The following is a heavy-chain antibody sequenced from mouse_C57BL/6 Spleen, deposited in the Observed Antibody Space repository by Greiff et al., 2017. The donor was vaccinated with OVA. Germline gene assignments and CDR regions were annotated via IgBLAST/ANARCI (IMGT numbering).Heavy chain of an antibody. CDR1: GFSLTSYG. D-gene: IGHD2-1*01. CDR2: IWSGGSR. CDR3: ARKDGNYEGAMDY. Sequence: QVQLQQSGPGLVQPSQSLSITCTVSGFSLTSYGVHWVRQSPGKGLEWLGVIWSGGSRDYNAAFISRLSISKDNAKSQVFFKMNSLQADDTAIYYCARKDGNYEGAMDYWGQGTSVTVSS. V-gene: IGHV2-2*01. J-gene: IGHJ4*01.